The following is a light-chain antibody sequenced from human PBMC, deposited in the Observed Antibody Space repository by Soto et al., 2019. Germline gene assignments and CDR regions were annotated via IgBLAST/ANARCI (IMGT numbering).Light chain of an antibody. CDR1: QSVSNS. Sequence: LMTQSPATLSVSPGERATLSCRASQSVSNSLAWYQQKPGQAPRLLIYDASTRATGIPARFSGSGSGTEFTLTISGLQSEDFAVYYCQQYNNWPPWTFGQGTKVEIK. CDR2: DAS. J-gene: IGKJ1*01. V-gene: IGKV3-15*01. CDR3: QQYNNWPPWT.